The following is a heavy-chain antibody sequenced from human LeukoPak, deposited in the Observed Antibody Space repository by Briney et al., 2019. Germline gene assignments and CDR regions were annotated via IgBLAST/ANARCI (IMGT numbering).Heavy chain of an antibody. D-gene: IGHD6-13*01. V-gene: IGHV3-30-3*01. CDR3: SREVLGSSSLALHDAFDI. J-gene: IGHJ3*02. Sequence: GGSLRLSCAASGFTFSGYDKNWIRQAPGKGLEWVAFISYDGSNKYYADSVKGRFTISRDNSKNTLYLQMNSLRAEDTAVYYCSREVLGSSSLALHDAFDIWGQGTMVTVSS. CDR2: ISYDGSNK. CDR1: GFTFSGYD.